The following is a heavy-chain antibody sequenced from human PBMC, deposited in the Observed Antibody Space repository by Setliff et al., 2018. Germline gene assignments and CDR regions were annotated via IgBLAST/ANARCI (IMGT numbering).Heavy chain of an antibody. V-gene: IGHV4-59*01. D-gene: IGHD5-18*01. J-gene: IGHJ6*02. CDR3: VRDRTAYSYGLDV. CDR2: IYHNGNT. Sequence: SETLSLTCTVSGGSISNYYWSWIRQPPGKGLEWIGYIYHNGNTNFNPSLKTRVTMSVDTSKNQFALNLRSVTAADTAVYYCVRDRTAYSYGLDVWGQGTTVTVSS. CDR1: GGSISNYY.